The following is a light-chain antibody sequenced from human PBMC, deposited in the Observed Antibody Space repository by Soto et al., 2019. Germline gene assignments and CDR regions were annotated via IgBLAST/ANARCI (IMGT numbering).Light chain of an antibody. CDR2: DVG. CDR3: SSFSSSTTRV. J-gene: IGLJ1*01. Sequence: QSALTQPASVSGSPGQSITISCTGTSSDVGDFNYVSWYQQHPGKAPKLMIYDVGNRPSGVSIRFSDSKSGSTASLTISGLQAEDEADYYCSSFSSSTTRVFGTGTKLTVL. CDR1: SSDVGDFNY. V-gene: IGLV2-14*01.